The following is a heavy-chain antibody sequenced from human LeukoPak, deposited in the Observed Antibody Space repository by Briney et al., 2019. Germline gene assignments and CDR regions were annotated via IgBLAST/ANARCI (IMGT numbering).Heavy chain of an antibody. J-gene: IGHJ4*02. CDR2: IAYDGSNK. CDR1: GFTFSDHA. V-gene: IGHV3-30-3*01. CDR3: ARDSGIDLTVVMAD. D-gene: IGHD3-22*01. Sequence: GRSLRLSRAASGFTFSDHAMNWVRQAPGRGLEWVAIIAYDGSNKFYSDSVKGRFTISRDDSKNTLYLQMNSLRADDTAVYYCARDSGIDLTVVMADWGQGTLVTVSS.